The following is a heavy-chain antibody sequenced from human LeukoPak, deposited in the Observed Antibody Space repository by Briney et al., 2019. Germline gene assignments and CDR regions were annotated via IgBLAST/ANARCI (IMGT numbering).Heavy chain of an antibody. CDR2: ISSSSSYI. J-gene: IGHJ4*02. Sequence: GGSLRLSCAASGFTFSSYSMNWVRQAPGKGLEWVSSISSSSSYIYYADSVKGRFTISRDNAKNSLYLQMSSLRAEDTAVYYCASTPAITLAGWGQGTLVTVSS. CDR1: GFTFSSYS. V-gene: IGHV3-21*01. CDR3: ASTPAITLAG. D-gene: IGHD6-19*01.